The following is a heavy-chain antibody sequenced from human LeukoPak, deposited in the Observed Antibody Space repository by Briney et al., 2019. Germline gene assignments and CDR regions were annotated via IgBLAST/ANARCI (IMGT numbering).Heavy chain of an antibody. J-gene: IGHJ3*02. CDR1: GGTFSSYA. CDR3: ARGQLPYYYGSGSYQDAFDI. Sequence: ASVKVSCKASGGTFSSYAISWVRQAPGQGLEWMGGIIPIFGTANYAQKFQGRVTITADESTSTAYMELSSLRSEDTAVYYCARGQLPYYYGSGSYQDAFDIWGQGTMVTVSS. CDR2: IIPIFGTA. D-gene: IGHD3-10*01. V-gene: IGHV1-69*13.